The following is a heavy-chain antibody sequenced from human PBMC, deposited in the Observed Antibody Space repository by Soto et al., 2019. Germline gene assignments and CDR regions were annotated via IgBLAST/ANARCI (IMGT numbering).Heavy chain of an antibody. CDR2: IWYDGSNK. CDR3: ARDNSSSWYGQTNWFDP. J-gene: IGHJ5*02. V-gene: IGHV3-33*01. CDR1: GFTFSSYG. D-gene: IGHD6-13*01. Sequence: VQLVESGGGVVQPGRSLRLSCAASGFTFSSYGMHWVRQAPGKWLEWVAVIWYDGSNKYYADSVKGRFTISRDNSKNTLYLQMNSLRAEDTAVYYCARDNSSSWYGQTNWFDPWGQGTLVTVSS.